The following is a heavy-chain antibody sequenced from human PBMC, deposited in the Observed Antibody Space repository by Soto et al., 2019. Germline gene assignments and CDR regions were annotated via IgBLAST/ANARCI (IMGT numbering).Heavy chain of an antibody. V-gene: IGHV1-3*01. CDR1: GYTFTSYA. D-gene: IGHD3-10*01. CDR2: INAGNGNT. CDR3: AREGFGRYYYGMDV. Sequence: ASVEVSCKASGYTFTSYARRWVRQAPGQRLEWMGWINAGNGNTKYSQKFQGRVTITRDTSASTAYMELSSLRSEDTAVYYCAREGFGRYYYGMDVWGQGTTVTVSS. J-gene: IGHJ6*02.